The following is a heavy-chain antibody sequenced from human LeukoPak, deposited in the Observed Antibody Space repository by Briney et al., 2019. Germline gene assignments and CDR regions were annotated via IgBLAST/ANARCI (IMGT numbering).Heavy chain of an antibody. CDR3: AKDGFYRSSWFPHNWFDP. D-gene: IGHD6-13*01. V-gene: IGHV3-23*01. J-gene: IGHJ5*02. CDR2: ISGSGGST. CDR1: GFTFSSYA. Sequence: GGSLRLSCAASGFTFSSYAMSWVRQAPGKGLEWVSAISGSGGSTYYADSVKGRFTISRDNSKNTLYLQMNSLRAEDTAVYYCAKDGFYRSSWFPHNWFDPWGQGPLVTVSS.